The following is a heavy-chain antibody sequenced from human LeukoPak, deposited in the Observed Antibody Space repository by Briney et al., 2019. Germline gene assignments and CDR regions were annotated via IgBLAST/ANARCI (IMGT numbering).Heavy chain of an antibody. Sequence: PSETLSLTCAVYGGSFSGYYWSWIRQPPGKGLEWIGEINHSGSTNYNPSLKSRVTISVDTSKNQFSLKLSSVTAADTAVYYCASLKYSSSDYWGQGTLVTVSS. J-gene: IGHJ4*02. CDR3: ASLKYSSSDY. CDR1: GGSFSGYY. D-gene: IGHD6-6*01. V-gene: IGHV4-34*01. CDR2: INHSGST.